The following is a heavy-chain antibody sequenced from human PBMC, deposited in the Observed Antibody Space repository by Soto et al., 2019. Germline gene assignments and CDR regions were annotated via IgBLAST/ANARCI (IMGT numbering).Heavy chain of an antibody. D-gene: IGHD3-3*01. CDR3: AKGQKNGRRITIFGVVIIPADY. J-gene: IGHJ4*02. V-gene: IGHV3-30*18. CDR2: ISYDGSNK. CDR1: GFTFSSYG. Sequence: GGSLRLSCAASGFTFSSYGMHWVRQAPGKGLEWVAVISYDGSNKYYADSVKGRFTISRDNSKNTLYLQMNSLRAEDTAVYYCAKGQKNGRRITIFGVVIIPADYWGQGT.